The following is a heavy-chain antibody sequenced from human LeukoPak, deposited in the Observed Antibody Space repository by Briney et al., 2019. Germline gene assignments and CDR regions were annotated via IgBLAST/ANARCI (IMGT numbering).Heavy chain of an antibody. D-gene: IGHD4-17*01. V-gene: IGHV3-74*01. Sequence: PGGSLRLSCAASGFTFSSYWMHWVRQAPGKGLVWVSHTNTDGSRTTYADSVKGRFTISRDNARDTLYLQMNSLRAEDTAVYYCARDQRDNGDYVASDIWGQGTMVTVSS. CDR1: GFTFSSYW. J-gene: IGHJ3*02. CDR2: TNTDGSRT. CDR3: ARDQRDNGDYVASDI.